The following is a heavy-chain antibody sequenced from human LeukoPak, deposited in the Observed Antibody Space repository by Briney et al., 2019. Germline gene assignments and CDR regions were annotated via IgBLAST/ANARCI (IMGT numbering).Heavy chain of an antibody. CDR3: ARGLRFLEWLAGYDI. V-gene: IGHV4-59*01. J-gene: IGHJ3*02. CDR1: GGSISSYY. Sequence: DPSETLSLICAVYGGSISSYYWSWIRQPPGKGLEWIGYIYYSGSTNYNPSLKSRVTISVDTSKNQFSLKLSSVTAADTAVYYCARGLRFLEWLAGYDIWGQATTVTVSS. D-gene: IGHD3-3*01. CDR2: IYYSGST.